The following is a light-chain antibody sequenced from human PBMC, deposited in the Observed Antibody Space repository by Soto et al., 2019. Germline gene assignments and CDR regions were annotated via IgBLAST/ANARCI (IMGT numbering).Light chain of an antibody. CDR3: LQDYNYPYT. V-gene: IGKV1-6*01. Sequence: AIQMTQSPSSLSASVGDRVTITCRASQGIRNDLGWYQQKPGKAPKLLIYTTSSLQSGVPSRFSGSGSGTDFTLTISSLQPEDFATYYCLQDYNYPYTFGQGTKLEIK. J-gene: IGKJ2*01. CDR1: QGIRND. CDR2: TTS.